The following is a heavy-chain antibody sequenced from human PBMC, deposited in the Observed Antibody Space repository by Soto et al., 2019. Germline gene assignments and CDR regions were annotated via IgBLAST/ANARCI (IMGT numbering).Heavy chain of an antibody. J-gene: IGHJ6*02. D-gene: IGHD5-12*01. Sequence: QVQLVESGGGVVQPGGSVRLSCAASGFTFSSYGIHWVRQAPGKGLEWVSVISYDGTNTEYANSVKGRFTISRDNFKNTLYLQMKSLRTEDTAVYYCAKDHFSGYDLYYNNYGMDVWGQGTTVTVSS. CDR3: AKDHFSGYDLYYNNYGMDV. CDR2: ISYDGTNT. V-gene: IGHV3-30*18. CDR1: GFTFSSYG.